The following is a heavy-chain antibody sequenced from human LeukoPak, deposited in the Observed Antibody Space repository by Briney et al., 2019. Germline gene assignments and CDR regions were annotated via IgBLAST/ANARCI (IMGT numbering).Heavy chain of an antibody. CDR2: ISGSGGTT. D-gene: IGHD3-10*01. CDR1: GFIFSNYG. V-gene: IGHV3-23*01. J-gene: IGHJ3*02. CDR3: ARGRSITILRGVAISDGFDI. Sequence: PGESLRLSCAGSGFIFSNYGMSWVRLAPGKGLEWVSDISGSGGTTYYADSVKGRFTISRDNAKNSLYLQMNSLRADDTAFYYCARGRSITILRGVAISDGFDIWGQGTMVTVSS.